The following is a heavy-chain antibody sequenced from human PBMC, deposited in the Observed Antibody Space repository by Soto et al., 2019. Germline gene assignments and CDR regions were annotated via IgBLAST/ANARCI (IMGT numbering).Heavy chain of an antibody. CDR2: IYYSGST. CDR1: GFSISSYY. Sequence: SETLSLXCSVSGFSISSYYWSWIRQPPGKGLEWIGYIYYSGSTNYNPSLKSRVTISVDTSKNQFSLKLSSVTAADTAVYYCAGLPYYYDSSGYSPLWGRGTLVTVSS. V-gene: IGHV4-59*01. J-gene: IGHJ4*02. CDR3: AGLPYYYDSSGYSPL. D-gene: IGHD3-22*01.